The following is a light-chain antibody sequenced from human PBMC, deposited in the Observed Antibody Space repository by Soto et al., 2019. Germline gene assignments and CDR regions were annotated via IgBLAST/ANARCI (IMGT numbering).Light chain of an antibody. CDR3: QQYGGSPRT. J-gene: IGKJ1*01. V-gene: IGKV3-20*01. CDR1: QSVSNSY. CDR2: GAS. Sequence: IVLKQSPGTLSLYQGERATLSCRASQSVSNSYLAWYQQKPGQAPRLLIYGASSRATGIPDRFSGSGSGTDFTLSISRLEPEDFAVYYCQQYGGSPRTFGQGTKVDI.